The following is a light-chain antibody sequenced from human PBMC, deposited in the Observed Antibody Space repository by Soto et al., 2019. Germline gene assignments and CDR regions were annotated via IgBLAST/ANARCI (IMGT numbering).Light chain of an antibody. J-gene: IGLJ1*01. Sequence: QSVLTQPASVSGSPGQSITISCTGTSSDIGGHNYVSWYQQAPGKAPKLMIYEVTNRPSGVSNRFSGSKSGNTASLTISGLQPEDEDDYYCSSFSTSITPCVFGTGTKVTVL. CDR1: SSDIGGHNY. CDR2: EVT. V-gene: IGLV2-14*01. CDR3: SSFSTSITPCV.